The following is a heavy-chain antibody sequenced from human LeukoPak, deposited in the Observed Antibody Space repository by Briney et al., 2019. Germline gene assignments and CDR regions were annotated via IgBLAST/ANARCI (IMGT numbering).Heavy chain of an antibody. D-gene: IGHD4-17*01. CDR3: ARMTTVTINAFDI. J-gene: IGHJ3*02. CDR2: IYYSAST. CDR1: GGSISSYY. V-gene: IGHV4-59*01. Sequence: SETLSFSCTDSGGSISSYYWSWIRQPPGKGLEWIGYIYYSASTNYNPSLKSRVTISVDTSKNQFSLKLSSVTAADTAVYYCARMTTVTINAFDIWGQGTMVTVSS.